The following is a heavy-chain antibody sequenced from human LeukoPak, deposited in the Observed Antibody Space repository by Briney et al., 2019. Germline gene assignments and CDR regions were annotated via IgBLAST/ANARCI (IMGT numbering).Heavy chain of an antibody. CDR1: GFTFSSYS. CDR3: ARVSWELPHPFDY. D-gene: IGHD1-26*01. Sequence: GGSLRLSCAASGFTFSSYSMNWVRQASGKGLEWVSSISSSSSYIYYADSVKGRFTISRDNAKNSLYLQMNSLRAEDTAVYYCARVSWELPHPFDYWGQGTLVTVSS. V-gene: IGHV3-21*04. J-gene: IGHJ4*02. CDR2: ISSSSSYI.